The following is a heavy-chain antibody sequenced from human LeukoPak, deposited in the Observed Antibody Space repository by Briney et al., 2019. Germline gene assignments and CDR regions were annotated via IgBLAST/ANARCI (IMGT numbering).Heavy chain of an antibody. D-gene: IGHD3-10*01. V-gene: IGHV3-48*03. Sequence: GGSLRLSCAASGFTFSSYEMNCVRQAPGKGLEWVSYISSSGSTRYYADSVKGRFTISRDNAKNSLYLQMNSLRAEDTAVYYCARAAELLWFGELPHLDYWGQGTLVTVSS. CDR1: GFTFSSYE. CDR3: ARAAELLWFGELPHLDY. J-gene: IGHJ4*02. CDR2: ISSSGSTR.